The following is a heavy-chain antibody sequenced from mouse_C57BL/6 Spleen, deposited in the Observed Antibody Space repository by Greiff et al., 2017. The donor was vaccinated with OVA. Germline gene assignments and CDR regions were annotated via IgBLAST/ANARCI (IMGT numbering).Heavy chain of an antibody. Sequence: QVQLQHPGAELVKPGASVKLSCKASGYTFTSYWMQWVKQRPGQGLEWIGEIDPSDSYTNYNQKFKGKATLTVDTSSSTAYMQLSSLTSEDSAVYYCARRRSNLYFDYWGQGTTLTVSS. CDR1: GYTFTSYW. V-gene: IGHV1-50*01. CDR3: ARRRSNLYFDY. D-gene: IGHD2-5*01. CDR2: IDPSDSYT. J-gene: IGHJ2*01.